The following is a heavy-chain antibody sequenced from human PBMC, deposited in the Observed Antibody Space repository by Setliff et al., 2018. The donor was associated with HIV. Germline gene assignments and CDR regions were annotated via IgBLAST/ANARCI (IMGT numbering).Heavy chain of an antibody. CDR1: GGTFSSYA. V-gene: IGHV1-18*01. CDR3: ARDVEHMMDV. J-gene: IGHJ6*02. CDR2: ISAYNDNA. Sequence: GASVKVSCKASGGTFSSYAISWVRQAPGQGLEWMGGISAYNDNANYVQELQGRVTMTTDTSTSTAYMELRSLRFDDTAVYYCARDVEHMMDVWGQGTTVTVSS.